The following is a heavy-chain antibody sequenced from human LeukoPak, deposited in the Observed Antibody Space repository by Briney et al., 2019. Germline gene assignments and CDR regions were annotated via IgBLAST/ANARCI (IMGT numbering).Heavy chain of an antibody. CDR2: IYSSGST. D-gene: IGHD3-22*01. V-gene: IGHV4-4*07. CDR1: GGSISSYY. CDR3: AKQNYYYDSSGYYSSFDY. J-gene: IGHJ4*02. Sequence: PSETLSLTCTVSGGSISSYYWSWIRQPPGKGLEWIGRIYSSGSTNYNPSLKSRVTMSVDTSKNQFSLKLSSVTAADTAVYYCAKQNYYYDSSGYYSSFDYWGQRTLVTVSS.